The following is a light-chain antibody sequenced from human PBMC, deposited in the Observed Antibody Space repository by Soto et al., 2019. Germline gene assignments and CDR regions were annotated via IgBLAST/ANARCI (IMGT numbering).Light chain of an antibody. V-gene: IGLV3-25*03. Sequence: SYELTQPSSVSVSPGQTARVTCSGHRLPKQYTYWYQQKSGQAPVLIIYKDTERPSGIPERFSGSSSGTTVTLTICGLQAEDEADYYCQSADSSGTSVFGTGTKLTVL. CDR3: QSADSSGTSV. J-gene: IGLJ1*01. CDR2: KDT. CDR1: RLPKQY.